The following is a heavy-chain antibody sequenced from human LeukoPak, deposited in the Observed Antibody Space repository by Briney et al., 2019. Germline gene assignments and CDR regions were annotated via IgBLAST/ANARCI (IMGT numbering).Heavy chain of an antibody. J-gene: IGHJ3*02. CDR2: IYYSGST. Sequence: SETLSLTCAVSGYSISSGYYWSWIRQPPGKGLEWIGYIYYSGSTYYNPSLKSRVTISVDTSKNQFSLKLSPVTAADTAVYYCAREKSLVVVPAAPDAFDIWGQGTMVTVSS. CDR3: AREKSLVVVPAAPDAFDI. CDR1: GYSISSGYY. V-gene: IGHV4-30-4*08. D-gene: IGHD2-2*01.